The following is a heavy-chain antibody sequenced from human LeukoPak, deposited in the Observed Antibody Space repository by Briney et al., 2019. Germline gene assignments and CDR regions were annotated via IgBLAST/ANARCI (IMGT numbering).Heavy chain of an antibody. V-gene: IGHV4-59*01. J-gene: IGHJ6*02. Sequence: PSETLSLTCTVSGGSISSYYWSWIRQPPGKGLEWIGYIYYSGSANYNPSLKSRVTISVDTSKNQFSLKLTSVTAADSAVYYCARVGPAVAGTHFYYGMDVWGQGTTVTVSS. D-gene: IGHD6-19*01. CDR1: GGSISSYY. CDR2: IYYSGSA. CDR3: ARVGPAVAGTHFYYGMDV.